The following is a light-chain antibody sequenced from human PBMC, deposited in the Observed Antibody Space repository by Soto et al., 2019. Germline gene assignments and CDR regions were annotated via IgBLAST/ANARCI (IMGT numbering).Light chain of an antibody. V-gene: IGKV3-20*01. CDR2: GAS. J-gene: IGKJ1*01. CDR3: QHYEKSSGT. Sequence: EIVLTQSPATLSLSPGERATLSCRGSQTFSSDSLAWYQHKPGQAPRLLIYGASIRATGIPDRFSGSGSGTDFTLTISRLEPEDFAVYYCQHYEKSSGTFGQGTKVDIK. CDR1: QTFSSDS.